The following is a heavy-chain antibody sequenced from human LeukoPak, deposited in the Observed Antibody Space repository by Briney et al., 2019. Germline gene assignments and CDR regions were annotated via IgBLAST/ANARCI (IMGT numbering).Heavy chain of an antibody. J-gene: IGHJ6*03. CDR3: AKDTVKVTTIRRVPHYMDV. Sequence: GGSLRLSCAASGFTFSTYNMNWVRQAPGKGLEWVSSISGSSSYIYYADSVKGRFIISRDNSKNTLYLQMNSLRAEDTAVYYCAKDTVKVTTIRRVPHYMDVWGKGTTVTISS. CDR2: ISGSSSYI. CDR1: GFTFSTYN. D-gene: IGHD5-12*01. V-gene: IGHV3-21*01.